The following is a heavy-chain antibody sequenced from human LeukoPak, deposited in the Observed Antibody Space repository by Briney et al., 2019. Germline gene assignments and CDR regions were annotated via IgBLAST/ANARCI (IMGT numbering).Heavy chain of an antibody. D-gene: IGHD3-22*01. V-gene: IGHV4-30-2*01. Sequence: SQTLSLTCAVSGGSISSGGYSWRWIRQPPGKGLEWIGYIYHSGSTYYNPSLKSRVTISVDRSKNQFSLKLSSVTAADTAVYYCARGRYYYDSSGYYTPENYGMDVWGQGTTVTVSS. CDR3: ARGRYYYDSSGYYTPENYGMDV. CDR2: IYHSGST. J-gene: IGHJ6*02. CDR1: GGSISSGGYS.